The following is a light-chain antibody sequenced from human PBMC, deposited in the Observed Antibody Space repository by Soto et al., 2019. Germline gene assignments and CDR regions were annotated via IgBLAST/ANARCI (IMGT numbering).Light chain of an antibody. CDR2: DAS. CDR1: QSITNR. Sequence: DIQMTQSPSTLSASVGDRVTITYRASQSITNRLAWYQQKPGKAPKVLIYDASSLESGVPSRFSGSGYGTEFILTISSLQPDDFATYYCQHYGGMWTFGQGTKVDIK. J-gene: IGKJ1*01. V-gene: IGKV1-5*01. CDR3: QHYGGMWT.